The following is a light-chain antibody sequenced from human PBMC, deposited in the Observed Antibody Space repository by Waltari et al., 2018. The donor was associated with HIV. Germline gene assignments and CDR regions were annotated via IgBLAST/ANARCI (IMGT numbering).Light chain of an antibody. CDR1: QSISSY. Sequence: IQMTDSPSSLSASVGGRLTLTCRASQSISSYLNWYQQKPGKAPKVLIYAASSLQSGVPSRFSGSGSGTDFTLTISSLQPEDVATYYCQQSYSTPVTFGGGTKVEIK. J-gene: IGKJ4*01. V-gene: IGKV1-39*01. CDR3: QQSYSTPVT. CDR2: AAS.